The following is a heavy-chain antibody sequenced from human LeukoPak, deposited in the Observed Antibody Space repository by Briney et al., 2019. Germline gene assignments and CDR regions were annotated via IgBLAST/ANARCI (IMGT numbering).Heavy chain of an antibody. CDR2: IQFDGSNK. Sequence: GGSLRLSCAASGFTFSSYGMHWVRQAPGMGLEWVAFIQFDGSNKFYADSVKGRFTISRDNSKNTLSLQMNSLRVEDTAIYYCAKQNARGGTYEPVTVWGQAALVTVSS. V-gene: IGHV3-30*02. CDR1: GFTFSSYG. D-gene: IGHD3-16*01. CDR3: AKQNARGGTYEPVTV. J-gene: IGHJ4*02.